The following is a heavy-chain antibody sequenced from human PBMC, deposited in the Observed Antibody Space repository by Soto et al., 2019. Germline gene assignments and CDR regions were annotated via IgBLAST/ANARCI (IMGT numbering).Heavy chain of an antibody. D-gene: IGHD6-6*01. V-gene: IGHV3-30*18. Sequence: GGSLRLSCAASGFTFSSYGMHWVRQAPGKGLEWVAVISYDGSNKYYADSVKGRFTISRDNSKNTLYLQMNSLRAEDTAVYYCAKSEKQLPPLNYYYGMDVWGQGTTVTVSS. J-gene: IGHJ6*02. CDR3: AKSEKQLPPLNYYYGMDV. CDR2: ISYDGSNK. CDR1: GFTFSSYG.